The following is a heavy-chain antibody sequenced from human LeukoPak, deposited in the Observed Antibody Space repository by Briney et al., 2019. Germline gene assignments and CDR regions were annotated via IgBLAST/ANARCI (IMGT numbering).Heavy chain of an antibody. CDR3: TTAKTRLDAFDL. V-gene: IGHV3-15*07. J-gene: IGHJ3*01. CDR1: GFVFSNVC. CDR2: IKSTGDGGTA. D-gene: IGHD5-12*01. Sequence: PGGSLRLSCEASGFVFSNVCMNWVRQAPGKGLEWVGRIKSTGDGGTADNAAPVKGRFTISRDDSRNTLYLQMNSLKTEDTAVYYCTTAKTRLDAFDLWGQGTMVTVSS.